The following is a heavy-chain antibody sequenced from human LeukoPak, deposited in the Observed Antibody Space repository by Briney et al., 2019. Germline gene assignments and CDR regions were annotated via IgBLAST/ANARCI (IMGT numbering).Heavy chain of an antibody. J-gene: IGHJ4*02. Sequence: GGSLRLSCAASGFTFNNAWMNWVRQAPGKGLEWVGRIKSKTDGGTTGYAAPVEGRFTISRDDSKSTLFLQMNSLKTEDTAVYYCATGGYDFSYWGQGTQVTVSS. V-gene: IGHV3-15*07. CDR2: IKSKTDGGTT. CDR1: GFTFNNAW. D-gene: IGHD5-12*01. CDR3: ATGGYDFSY.